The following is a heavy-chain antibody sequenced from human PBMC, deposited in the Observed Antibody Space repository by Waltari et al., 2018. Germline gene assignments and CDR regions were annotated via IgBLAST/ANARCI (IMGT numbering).Heavy chain of an antibody. D-gene: IGHD3-9*01. CDR2: INHSGRP. V-gene: IGHV4-38-2*02. J-gene: IGHJ5*02. Sequence: QVQLQESGPGLVKPSETLSLTCTVSGYSISSGYYWGWIRQPPGKGLEWIGSINHSGRPSYHPSLKSRVTISVDTSKNQFSLKLSSVTAADTAVYYCARAYYDILTGYLGNWFDPWGQGTLVTVSS. CDR1: GYSISSGYY. CDR3: ARAYYDILTGYLGNWFDP.